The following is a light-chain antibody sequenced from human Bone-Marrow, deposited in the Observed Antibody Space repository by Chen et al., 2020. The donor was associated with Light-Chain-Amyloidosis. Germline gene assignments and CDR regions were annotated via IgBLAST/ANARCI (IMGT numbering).Light chain of an antibody. CDR2: EDN. J-gene: IGLJ3*02. CDR1: SGSIASNY. V-gene: IGLV6-57*02. CDR3: QSYDSSNLV. Sequence: NFMLTQPHSVSESPGKTVTISCTGSSGSIASNYVQWYQQRPGSAPTTVIYEDNQRPSRVPDRFSGSIDSSSNSASLTISGLKTEDEADYYCQSYDSSNLVFGGGTKLTVL.